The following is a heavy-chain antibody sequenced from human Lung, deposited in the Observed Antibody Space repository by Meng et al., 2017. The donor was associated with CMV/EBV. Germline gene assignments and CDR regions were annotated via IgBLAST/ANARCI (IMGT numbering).Heavy chain of an antibody. CDR3: ARGNSGITGYYGMDV. J-gene: IGHJ6*02. CDR2: IYSGGST. Sequence: GGSLRLSCAASGFTVSSNYMSWVRQAPGEGLEWVSVIYSGGSTYYADSVTGRFTISRDNSKNTQFLQMNSLRAEDTAVYYCARGNSGITGYYGMDVWGQGTTVTVSS. CDR1: GFTVSSNY. V-gene: IGHV3-66*02. D-gene: IGHD3-16*01.